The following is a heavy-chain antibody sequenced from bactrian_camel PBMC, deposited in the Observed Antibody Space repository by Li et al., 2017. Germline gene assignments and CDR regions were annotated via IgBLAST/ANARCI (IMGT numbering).Heavy chain of an antibody. V-gene: IGHV3S63*01. CDR1: GVPYSHYC. CDR2: IYTGGGTGI. D-gene: IGHD2*01. J-gene: IGHJ4*01. Sequence: HVQLVESGGGSVQAGGSLRLSCSASGVPYSHYCLAWFRQSPGKEREGVTSIYTGGGTGIWHADSVKGRFAISQDADKHTEYLTLNNLKPEDTGAYSCAGRDSEDCSGGYYDFRGLGTQVTVS.